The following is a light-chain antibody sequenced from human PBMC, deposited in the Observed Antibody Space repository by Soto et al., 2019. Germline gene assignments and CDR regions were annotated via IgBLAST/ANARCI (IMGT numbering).Light chain of an antibody. CDR1: QSINNY. CDR3: HQSYSPPQR. V-gene: IGKV1-39*01. CDR2: AAS. J-gene: IGKJ1*01. Sequence: DIQMTQSPSSLSASVVYRVTITCRASQSINNYLNWYHPRPGNASNILIYAASHLQSVVPSRFSGSGSGTDFTLTISCLQPEDFATYCSHQSYSPPQRFGEGAKVDI.